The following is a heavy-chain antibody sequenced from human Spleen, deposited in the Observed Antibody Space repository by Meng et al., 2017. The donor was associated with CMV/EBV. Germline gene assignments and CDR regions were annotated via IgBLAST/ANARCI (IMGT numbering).Heavy chain of an antibody. CDR2: INPSGGST. V-gene: IGHV1-46*01. CDR1: GYTFTSYY. J-gene: IGHJ4*02. D-gene: IGHD6-13*01. CDR3: SLRIAAAGTDY. Sequence: AEVTKPGASVKVSCKASGYTFTSYYMHWVRQAPGQGLEWMGIINPSGGSTSYAQKFQGRVTMTRDTSTSTVYMELSSLRSEDTAVYYCSLRIAAAGTDYWGQGTLVTVSS.